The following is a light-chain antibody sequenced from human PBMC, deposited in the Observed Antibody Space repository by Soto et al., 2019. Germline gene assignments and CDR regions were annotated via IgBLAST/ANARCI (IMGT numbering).Light chain of an antibody. CDR1: QSVRSSF. CDR2: GAS. Sequence: EIVMTQSPATLSVSPGERATLSCRASQSVRSSFLAWYQQKPGQAPSLLIYGASTRATGIPARFSGSGSGTEFTLTINSLQSEDFAVYYCQQYNNWPWTFGQGTRWIS. V-gene: IGKV3-15*01. CDR3: QQYNNWPWT. J-gene: IGKJ1*01.